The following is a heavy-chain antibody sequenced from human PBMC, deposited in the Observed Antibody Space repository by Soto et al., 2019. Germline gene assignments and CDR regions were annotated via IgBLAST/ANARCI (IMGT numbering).Heavy chain of an antibody. V-gene: IGHV6-1*01. Sequence: QVQLQQSGPGLVKPSQTLSLTCAISGDSVSNNGAAWNWIRQSPSGGLEWLGRTYYRSQWHYDYATPVRSRITINPDTSKNHCSLHLSSVTPEDTAVCYCARDPPDFYSGFDYWGQGTLVTVSS. CDR3: ARDPPDFYSGFDY. D-gene: IGHD4-4*01. J-gene: IGHJ4*02. CDR1: GDSVSNNGAA. CDR2: TYYRSQWHY.